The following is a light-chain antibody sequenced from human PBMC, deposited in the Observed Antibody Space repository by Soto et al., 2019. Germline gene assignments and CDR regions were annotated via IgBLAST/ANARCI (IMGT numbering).Light chain of an antibody. Sequence: EKVMTQSPAALSVSPGERATLSCRASQSVNSNLAWYQQKAGQAPRLLLYGASTRATGIPDSFSGSASGTEFTLTISSLQSEDSAVYYCQQYNDWPLTFGGGTKVEIK. J-gene: IGKJ4*01. CDR1: QSVNSN. CDR3: QQYNDWPLT. CDR2: GAS. V-gene: IGKV3D-15*01.